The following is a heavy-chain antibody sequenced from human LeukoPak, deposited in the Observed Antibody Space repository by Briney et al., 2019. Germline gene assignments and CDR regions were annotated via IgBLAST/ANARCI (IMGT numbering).Heavy chain of an antibody. J-gene: IGHJ4*02. Sequence: PSETLSLTCAVYGGSFSGYYWSWIRQPPGKGLEWIGEINHSGSTNYNPSLKSRVTISVDTSKNQFSLKLSSVTAADTAVYYCARGLGGSGSYYPHSFDYWGQGTLVTVSS. CDR2: INHSGST. CDR3: ARGLGGSGSYYPHSFDY. CDR1: GGSFSGYY. D-gene: IGHD3-10*01. V-gene: IGHV4-34*01.